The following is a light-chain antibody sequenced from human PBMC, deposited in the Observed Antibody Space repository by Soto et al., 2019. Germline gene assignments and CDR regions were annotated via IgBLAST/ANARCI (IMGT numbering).Light chain of an antibody. CDR3: QQANSFPVP. Sequence: DLQLTQSPSSVSASVGDRVTSTCRASQGISSWLAWYQQKPGKAPKLLIYVTSNLQGGVPSRFSGSGSGTDFTLPISSLQPEDFATYYCQQANSFPVPVGQGKRLEIK. CDR2: VTS. J-gene: IGKJ5*01. V-gene: IGKV1D-12*01. CDR1: QGISSW.